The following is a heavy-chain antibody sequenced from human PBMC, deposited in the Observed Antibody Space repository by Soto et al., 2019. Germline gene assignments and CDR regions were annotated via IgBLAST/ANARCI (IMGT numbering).Heavy chain of an antibody. CDR2: IYPGDSDS. V-gene: IGHV5-51*01. D-gene: IGHD3-16*01. J-gene: IGHJ3*02. CDR3: ARLGKDGLSRGDFDM. Sequence: GESLKISCEGSGFTFSAYWVAWVRQRPGKGLEWMGNIYPGDSDSKYSPSFEGQVTFSVDKLSSTAYLQWSSLQASDTAIYYCARLGKDGLSRGDFDMWGQGTLVT. CDR1: GFTFSAYW.